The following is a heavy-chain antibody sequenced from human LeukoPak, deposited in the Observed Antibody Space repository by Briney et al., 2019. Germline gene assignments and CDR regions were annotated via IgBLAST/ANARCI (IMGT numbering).Heavy chain of an antibody. CDR3: ARAPTYGSGSSFDY. Sequence: GGSLRLSCAASGFTFSSYAMSWVRQAPGKGLEWVSAISGSGGSTYYADSVKGRFTISRDNSKNTLYLQMNSLRAEDTAVYYCARAPTYGSGSSFDYWGQGTLVTVSS. CDR2: ISGSGGST. J-gene: IGHJ4*02. CDR1: GFTFSSYA. V-gene: IGHV3-23*01. D-gene: IGHD3-10*01.